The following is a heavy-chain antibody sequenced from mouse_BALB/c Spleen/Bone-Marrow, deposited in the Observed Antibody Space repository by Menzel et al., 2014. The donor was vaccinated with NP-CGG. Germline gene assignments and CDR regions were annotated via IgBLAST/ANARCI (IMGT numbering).Heavy chain of an antibody. V-gene: IGHV1S81*02. Sequence: SGAELVKPGASAKLSCKASGYTFTSYYMYWVKQRPGQGLEWIGGINPSNGGTNFNEKFKSKATLTVDKSSSTAYMQLSSLTSEDSAVYYCTRGLRAWFAYWGQGTLVTVSA. D-gene: IGHD3-1*01. J-gene: IGHJ3*01. CDR2: INPSNGGT. CDR1: GYTFTSYY. CDR3: TRGLRAWFAY.